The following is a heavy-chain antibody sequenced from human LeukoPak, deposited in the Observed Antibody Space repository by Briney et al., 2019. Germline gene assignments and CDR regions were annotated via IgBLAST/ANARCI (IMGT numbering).Heavy chain of an antibody. V-gene: IGHV3-15*01. CDR2: IKSKTDGGTT. Sequence: GGSLRLSCAASGFTFTDAWMSWVRQAPGKGLEWVGRIKSKTDGGTTDYAAPVKGRFTISRDDSENTLFLQMNSLKTEDTAVYYCTTDGLMVRGVMHNDWGQGTLVTVSS. CDR3: TTDGLMVRGVMHND. D-gene: IGHD3-10*01. J-gene: IGHJ4*02. CDR1: GFTFTDAW.